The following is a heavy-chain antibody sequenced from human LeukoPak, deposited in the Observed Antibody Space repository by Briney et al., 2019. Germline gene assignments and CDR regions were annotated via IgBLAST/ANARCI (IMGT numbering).Heavy chain of an antibody. CDR1: GFTFSSYG. V-gene: IGHV3-23*01. Sequence: PGGTLRLSCAASGFTFSSYGMSWVRQAPGKGLEWVSTISGRRDSTSYADYVKGRFTISRDNSKNTLYLQMNSLRAEDTAVYYCAKEPNFYYCMDVWGKGTTVTISS. CDR2: ISGRRDST. J-gene: IGHJ6*03. CDR3: AKEPNFYYCMDV.